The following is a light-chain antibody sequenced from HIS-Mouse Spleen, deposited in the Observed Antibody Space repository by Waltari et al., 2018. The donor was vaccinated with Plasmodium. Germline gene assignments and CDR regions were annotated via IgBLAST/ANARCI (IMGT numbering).Light chain of an antibody. CDR2: AAS. Sequence: DIQLTQSPSFLSASVGDRVTLTCRASQGIRSYLAWYQQKPEKAPKLLIYAASTLQSGVPSRFSGSGSGTEFTLTISSLQPEDFATYYCQQLNSYPYTFGQGTKLEIK. V-gene: IGKV1-9*01. CDR3: QQLNSYPYT. CDR1: QGIRSY. J-gene: IGKJ2*01.